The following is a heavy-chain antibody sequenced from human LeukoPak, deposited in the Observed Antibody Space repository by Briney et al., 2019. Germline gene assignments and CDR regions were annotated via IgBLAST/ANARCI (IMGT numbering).Heavy chain of an antibody. Sequence: GGSLRLSCAASGFTFSNYAMHWVRQAPGKGLEWVAVISYDGSNKYYADSVKGRFTISRDNSKNTLYLQMNSLRAEDTAVYYCATLPNYSYGHPYYFDSWGQGTLVTVSS. CDR3: ATLPNYSYGHPYYFDS. V-gene: IGHV3-30*04. J-gene: IGHJ4*02. D-gene: IGHD5-18*01. CDR2: ISYDGSNK. CDR1: GFTFSNYA.